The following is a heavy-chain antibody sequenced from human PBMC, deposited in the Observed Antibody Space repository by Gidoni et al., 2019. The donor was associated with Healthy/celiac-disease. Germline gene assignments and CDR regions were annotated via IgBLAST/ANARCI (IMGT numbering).Heavy chain of an antibody. CDR2: ISAYNGNT. J-gene: IGHJ4*02. Sequence: QVQLVQSGAEVKKPGASVKVSCKASGYTFTSYGISWVRQAPGQGLEWMGWISAYNGNTNYAQKPQGRVTMTTDTSTSTAYMELRSLRSDDTAVYYCARVTDYYDSSGYYYPDYWGQGTLVTVSS. CDR1: GYTFTSYG. V-gene: IGHV1-18*01. CDR3: ARVTDYYDSSGYYYPDY. D-gene: IGHD3-22*01.